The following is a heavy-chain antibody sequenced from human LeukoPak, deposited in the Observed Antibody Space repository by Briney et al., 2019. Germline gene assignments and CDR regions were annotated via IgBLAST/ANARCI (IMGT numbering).Heavy chain of an antibody. CDR2: SRNKANSYTT. J-gene: IGHJ4*02. D-gene: IGHD1-26*01. Sequence: GGSLRLSCAISGFTFSACELTWVRQAPGKGLEWVARSRNKANSYTTEYAASVKGRFTISRDDSKTSLYLQMNSLKTEDTAVYYCTTGALVGSTRFDCWGQGTLVTVSS. CDR1: GFTFSACE. CDR3: TTGALVGSTRFDC. V-gene: IGHV3-72*01.